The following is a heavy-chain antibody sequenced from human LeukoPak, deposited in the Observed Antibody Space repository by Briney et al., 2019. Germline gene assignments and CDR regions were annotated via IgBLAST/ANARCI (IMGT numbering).Heavy chain of an antibody. CDR1: GYSFTSYR. CDR2: IYPGDSDT. V-gene: IGHV5-51*01. D-gene: IGHD3-22*01. Sequence: GEALKFSCTGSGYSFTSYRIGWRRPTRRKGLGWMGIIYPGDSDTRYSPSFRGQVTTSAAKTISTAYLLCSSLTGEDTAMYYAARLKGHSSGYYSPDKYFYYMDVWGKETTVTLSS. CDR3: ARLKGHSSGYYSPDKYFYYMDV. J-gene: IGHJ6*03.